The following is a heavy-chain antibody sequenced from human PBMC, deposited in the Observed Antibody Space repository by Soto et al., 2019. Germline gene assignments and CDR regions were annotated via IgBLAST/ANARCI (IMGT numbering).Heavy chain of an antibody. D-gene: IGHD2-15*01. CDR2: IYSGGST. V-gene: IGHV3-66*01. CDR3: AREIYCSGGYSLRDFDY. Sequence: SGFTVSSNYMSWVRQAPGKGLEWVSVIYSGGSTYYADSVKGRFTISRDNSKNTLYLQMNSLRAEDTDVYYCAREIYCSGGYSLRDFDYWGQGSLVTVSS. CDR1: GFTVSSNY. J-gene: IGHJ4*02.